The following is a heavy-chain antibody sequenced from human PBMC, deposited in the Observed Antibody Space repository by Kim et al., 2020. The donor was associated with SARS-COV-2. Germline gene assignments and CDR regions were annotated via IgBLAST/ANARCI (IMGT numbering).Heavy chain of an antibody. V-gene: IGHV3-48*04. D-gene: IGHD3-10*01. J-gene: IGHJ6*02. Sequence: GGSLRLSCAASGFTFSSYSMNWVRQAPGKGLEWVSYISSSSSTIYYAYSVKGRFTISRDNAKNSLYLQMNSLRAEDTAVYYCARDRHYYGSGSYYIGYYYYYGMDVWGQGTTVTVSS. CDR1: GFTFSSYS. CDR2: ISSSSSTI. CDR3: ARDRHYYGSGSYYIGYYYYYGMDV.